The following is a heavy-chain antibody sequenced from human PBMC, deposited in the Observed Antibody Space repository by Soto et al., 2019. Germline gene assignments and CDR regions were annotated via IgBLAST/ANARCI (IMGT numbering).Heavy chain of an antibody. Sequence: EVQLLESGGGLAQPGGSLRLSCAAPGFTFSSYAMSWVRQAPGKGLEWVSAISGSGGSTYYADSVKGRFTISRDNSKSTLYLQMNSLRAEDTAVYYCAKAYSDFWSGYAAWGQGTLVTVSS. V-gene: IGHV3-23*01. J-gene: IGHJ5*02. CDR1: GFTFSSYA. CDR3: AKAYSDFWSGYAA. D-gene: IGHD3-3*01. CDR2: ISGSGGST.